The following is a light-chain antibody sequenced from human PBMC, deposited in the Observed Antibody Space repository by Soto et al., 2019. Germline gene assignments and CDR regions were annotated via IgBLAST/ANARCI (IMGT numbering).Light chain of an antibody. CDR1: QSINSN. CDR2: GAS. Sequence: IVMTQSPATLSVSPGERATLSCRASQSINSNLSWYQQKFGEAPSLLIYGASTRATGVSARFSGSGSGTEFTLTITSLQSEDYSVYYCQHYNNWPPWTFGQGTKVEI. V-gene: IGKV3-15*01. CDR3: QHYNNWPPWT. J-gene: IGKJ1*01.